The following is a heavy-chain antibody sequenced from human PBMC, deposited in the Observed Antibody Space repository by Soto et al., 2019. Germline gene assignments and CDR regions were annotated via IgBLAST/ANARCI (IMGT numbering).Heavy chain of an antibody. CDR3: ARDRSGKDIVAPGDYYYYGMDV. Sequence: QVQLQESGPGLVKPSQTLSLTCTVSGGSISSGGYYWSWIRQHPGKGLEWIGYIYYSGSTYYNPSLKSRVTISVDTSKNQCSLKLSSVTAADTAVYYCARDRSGKDIVAPGDYYYYGMDVWGQGTTVTVSS. D-gene: IGHD5-12*01. CDR2: IYYSGST. J-gene: IGHJ6*02. V-gene: IGHV4-31*03. CDR1: GGSISSGGYY.